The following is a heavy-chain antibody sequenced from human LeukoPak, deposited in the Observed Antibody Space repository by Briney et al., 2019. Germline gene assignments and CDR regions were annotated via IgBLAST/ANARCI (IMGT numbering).Heavy chain of an antibody. D-gene: IGHD3-10*01. J-gene: IGHJ6*02. Sequence: GGSLRLSCAASGFNFRGYTMNWVRQAPGKGLEWVSSISSSGSSIYYAESVKGRFTISRDNARNSLYLQMDSLRAEDTALYYCAPYYYGPGSYSYGLDVWGQGTTVTVSS. CDR1: GFNFRGYT. CDR2: ISSSGSSI. V-gene: IGHV3-21*01. CDR3: APYYYGPGSYSYGLDV.